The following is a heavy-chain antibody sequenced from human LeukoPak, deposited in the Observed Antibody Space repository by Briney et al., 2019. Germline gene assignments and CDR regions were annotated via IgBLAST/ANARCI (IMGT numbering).Heavy chain of an antibody. V-gene: IGHV3-30*04. CDR2: ISYDGSNK. CDR3: AREGDIVATISYYFDY. D-gene: IGHD5-12*01. J-gene: IGHJ4*02. Sequence: GGSLRLSCAASGFTFSIYAMHVVRQAPGKGLEGVSVISYDGSNKYYADSVKGRCTISRDNSKNTLYLQMNRLRAEDTAVYYCAREGDIVATISYYFDYWGQGTLVTVSS. CDR1: GFTFSIYA.